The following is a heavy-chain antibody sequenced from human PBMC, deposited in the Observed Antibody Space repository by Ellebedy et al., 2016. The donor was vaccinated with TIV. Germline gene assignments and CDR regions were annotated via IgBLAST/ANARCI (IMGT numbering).Heavy chain of an antibody. V-gene: IGHV3-30*03. CDR1: GFTFSDSG. CDR3: VRGWYSSGHCDVFAM. Sequence: GGSLRLXXVAFGFTFSDSGMHWVRQDPGKGLDWVAGISVDGRAVHYPDSVKGRFTISRDNAQNTVHLQMNSLRLEDTAVYYCVRGWYSSGHCDVFAMWGQGTIVTVSS. D-gene: IGHD6-19*01. CDR2: ISVDGRAV. J-gene: IGHJ3*02.